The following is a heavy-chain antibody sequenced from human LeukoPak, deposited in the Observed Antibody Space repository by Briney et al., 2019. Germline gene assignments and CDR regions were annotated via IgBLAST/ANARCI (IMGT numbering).Heavy chain of an antibody. V-gene: IGHV3-30*04. CDR3: ARDRYCKSGGSCYDDWFDP. CDR1: GFTFSSYA. Sequence: GGSLRLSCAASGFTFSSYAMHWVRQAPGKGLKWVAVISYDGSNKYYADSVKGRFTISRDNSKNTLYLQMNSLRAEDTAVYYCARDRYCKSGGSCYDDWFDPWGQGTLVTVSS. D-gene: IGHD2-15*01. CDR2: ISYDGSNK. J-gene: IGHJ5*02.